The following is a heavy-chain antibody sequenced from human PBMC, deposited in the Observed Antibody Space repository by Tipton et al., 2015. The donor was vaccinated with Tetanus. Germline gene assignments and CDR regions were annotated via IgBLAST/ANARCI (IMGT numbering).Heavy chain of an antibody. Sequence: TLSLTCTVSGDSITNSYWTWIRQPPGKGLEWIGYIYYSGATNYNPSLKSRVTMSVDTSKNQFSLKLSSVTAADTAVYYCARGVWSPLYNWFDPWGQGTLVTVSS. D-gene: IGHD1-26*01. CDR3: ARGVWSPLYNWFDP. CDR2: IYYSGAT. CDR1: GDSITNSY. V-gene: IGHV4-59*12. J-gene: IGHJ5*02.